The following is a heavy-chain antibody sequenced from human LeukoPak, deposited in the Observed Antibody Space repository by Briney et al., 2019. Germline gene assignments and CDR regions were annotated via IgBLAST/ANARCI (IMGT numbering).Heavy chain of an antibody. J-gene: IGHJ4*02. CDR1: GYTFTSYY. Sequence: ASVKVSCKAFGYTFTSYYMHWVRQAPGQGLEWMGIINPSGGSTSYAQKFQGRVTMIRDTYTSTVYMELSSLRSEDTAVYYCARARPGYSGYDLDSPFDYWGQGTLVTVSS. V-gene: IGHV1-46*01. D-gene: IGHD5-12*01. CDR2: INPSGGST. CDR3: ARARPGYSGYDLDSPFDY.